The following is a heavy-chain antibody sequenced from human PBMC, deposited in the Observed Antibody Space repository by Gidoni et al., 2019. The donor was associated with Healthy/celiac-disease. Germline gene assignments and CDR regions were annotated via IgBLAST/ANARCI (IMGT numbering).Heavy chain of an antibody. CDR3: ARLLGGDFDY. V-gene: IGHV4-39*01. CDR2: IYYSGST. Sequence: QLQLQESGPGLVKPSETLSLTCTVSGGSISSSSDYWGWIRQPPGKGLEWIGSIYYSGSTYYNPALKSRDTISVDTSKNQFSLKLSSVTAADTAVYYCARLLGGDFDYWGQGTLVTVSS. J-gene: IGHJ4*02. CDR1: GGSISSSSDY. D-gene: IGHD3-16*01.